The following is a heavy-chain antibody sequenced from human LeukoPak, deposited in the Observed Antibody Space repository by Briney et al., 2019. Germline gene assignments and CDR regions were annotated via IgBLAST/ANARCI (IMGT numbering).Heavy chain of an antibody. CDR1: GFTVSSNY. CDR3: AKCAKTPDGGSGWCNWFDA. J-gene: IGHJ5*02. D-gene: IGHD3-3*01. CDR2: IYSGGST. Sequence: GGSLRLSCAASGFTVSSNYMSWVRQAPGKGLEWVSVIYSGGSTYYADSVKGRFTISRDNSRNTLYLQLNSLRAEDTALYYCAKCAKTPDGGSGWCNWFDAWGQGTLVTVSS. V-gene: IGHV3-53*01.